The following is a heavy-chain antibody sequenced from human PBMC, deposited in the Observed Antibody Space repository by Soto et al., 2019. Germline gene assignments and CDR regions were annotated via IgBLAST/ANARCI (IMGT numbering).Heavy chain of an antibody. J-gene: IGHJ5*02. V-gene: IGHV1-2*02. CDR2: INPNSGGT. CDR1: GYTFTGYY. Sequence: VASVNVSCKSSGYTFTGYYMHWVRQAPGQGLECMGWINPNSGGTNYAQKFQGRVTMTRDTSISTAYMELSRLRSDDTAVYYCARAAYYYGSGSYYTSKYQNNWFDPWGQGTLVTVSS. CDR3: ARAAYYYGSGSYYTSKYQNNWFDP. D-gene: IGHD3-10*01.